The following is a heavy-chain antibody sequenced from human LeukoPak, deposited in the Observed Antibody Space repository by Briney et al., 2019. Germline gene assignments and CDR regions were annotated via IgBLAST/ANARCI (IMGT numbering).Heavy chain of an antibody. D-gene: IGHD6-19*01. Sequence: KSSETLSFTCAASGGSISSTNWWTWDRQPPGKGLEWIGEIHHSGSTNYNPSLKTPVTMSVDTSNSQVSLKLTSVTAADTAVYYCASQAYSSGRLVDNWGQGTLVTVSS. CDR1: GGSISSTNW. V-gene: IGHV4-4*02. CDR2: IHHSGST. CDR3: ASQAYSSGRLVDN. J-gene: IGHJ4*02.